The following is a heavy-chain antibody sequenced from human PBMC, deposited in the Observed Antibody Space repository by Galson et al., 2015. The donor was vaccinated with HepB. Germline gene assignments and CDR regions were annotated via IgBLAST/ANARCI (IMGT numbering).Heavy chain of an antibody. CDR3: ARDRYCYGPEANWFDT. V-gene: IGHV1-2*02. J-gene: IGHJ5*02. Sequence: LEWMGWINPNRGGTNYAQKFQGRVTMTRDTSITTAYMELTRLRSDDTAVYYCARDRYCYGPEANWFDTWGQGTLVTVSS. CDR2: INPNRGGT. D-gene: IGHD3-10*01.